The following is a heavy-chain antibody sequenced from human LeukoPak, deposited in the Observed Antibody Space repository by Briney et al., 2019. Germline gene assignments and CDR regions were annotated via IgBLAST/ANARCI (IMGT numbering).Heavy chain of an antibody. CDR1: GGSTSSNY. V-gene: IGHV4-4*07. CDR3: ARDVVGATTDAFDI. CDR2: IYTSGSA. D-gene: IGHD1-26*01. J-gene: IGHJ3*02. Sequence: SETLSLTCTVSGGSTSSNYWSWIRQPAGKGLEWIGRIYTSGSANYNPSLKSRVTMSVDTSKNQFSLKLSSVNAADTAVYYCARDVVGATTDAFDIWGQGTRVTVSP.